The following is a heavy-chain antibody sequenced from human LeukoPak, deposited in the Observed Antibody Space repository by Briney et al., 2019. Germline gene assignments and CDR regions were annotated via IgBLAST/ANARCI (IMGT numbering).Heavy chain of an antibody. D-gene: IGHD3-10*01. CDR2: MNPTSGHT. CDR1: GYTFTSYD. Sequence: GASVKVSCKASGYTFTSYDINWVRKATGQGLEWMGWMNPTSGHTGYAQNFQGRVTMTRDTSISTAYMELNSLTSEDTAVYYCARSPVGVRNKHDFWGQGTLVIVSS. J-gene: IGHJ4*02. CDR3: ARSPVGVRNKHDF. V-gene: IGHV1-8*01.